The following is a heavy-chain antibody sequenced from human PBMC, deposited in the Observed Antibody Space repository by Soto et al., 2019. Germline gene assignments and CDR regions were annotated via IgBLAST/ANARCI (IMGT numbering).Heavy chain of an antibody. J-gene: IGHJ3*01. V-gene: IGHV3-48*02. CDR2: ISIGSGSI. D-gene: IGHD2-15*01. CDR1: GFSFSNYA. CDR3: VREDRSEFDF. Sequence: EVQLVESGGGLVQPGGSRRVSCAASGFSFSNYAMNWVRQAPGKGLEWVSYISIGSGSIFYADSVKGRFTISRDDAKNSLYMQMNTLRDEDTAVYYCVREDRSEFDFWGQGTMVTVSS.